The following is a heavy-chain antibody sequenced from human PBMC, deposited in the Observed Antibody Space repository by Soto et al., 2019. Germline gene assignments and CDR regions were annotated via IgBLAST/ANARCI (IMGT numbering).Heavy chain of an antibody. V-gene: IGHV1-46*01. J-gene: IGHJ5*02. CDR1: GDTFTSYY. D-gene: IGHD1-26*01. Sequence: ASVKVSCRAPGDTFTSYYMHWVRQAPGHGLEWMGVINPNGGSTRFAQKFQGRVTMTSDTSTSTVYMELRRLTSEDTAVYYCATSSGRVFGIIIEGNNWFGRCGRGNLLPFSS. CDR2: INPNGGST. CDR3: ATSSGRVFGIIIEGNNWFGR.